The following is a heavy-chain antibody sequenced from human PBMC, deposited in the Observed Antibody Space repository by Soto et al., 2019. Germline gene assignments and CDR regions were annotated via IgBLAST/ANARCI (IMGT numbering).Heavy chain of an antibody. Sequence: GGSLRLSCAPSGSTFSSYAMSWVRQAPGKGLEWASAISGSGGSTYYADSVKGRFTISRDNSKNTLYLQMNSLRAEDTAAYYGARGRTCSSTNCYDYLDYWRQGTLVGVSS. V-gene: IGHV3-23*01. J-gene: IGHJ4*02. D-gene: IGHD2-2*01. CDR3: ARGRTCSSTNCYDYLDY. CDR1: GSTFSSYA. CDR2: ISGSGGST.